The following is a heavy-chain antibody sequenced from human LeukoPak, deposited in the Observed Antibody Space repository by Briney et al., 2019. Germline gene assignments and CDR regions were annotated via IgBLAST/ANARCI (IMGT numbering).Heavy chain of an antibody. CDR1: GDTFIPYT. V-gene: IGHV1-69*04. D-gene: IGHD2-15*01. CDR2: IIPSLDVA. Sequence: SVKVSCKASGDTFIPYTFGWVRQAPGQGLEWIGRIIPSLDVANYAQKFQGRVTLSVDRDTATTYMEVTSLRSEDTAIYYCARDHCSPGTCLGGHWGQGTLVTVSS. CDR3: ARDHCSPGTCLGGH. J-gene: IGHJ4*02.